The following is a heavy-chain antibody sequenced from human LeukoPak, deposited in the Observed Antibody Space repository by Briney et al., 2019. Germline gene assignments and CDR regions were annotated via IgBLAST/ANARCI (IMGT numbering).Heavy chain of an antibody. CDR1: GFIFSSYW. CDR3: ARVGAESPRWFDP. CDR2: INTDGSST. D-gene: IGHD1-26*01. J-gene: IGHJ5*02. V-gene: IGHV3-74*01. Sequence: GGSLRLSCAASGFIFSSYWMHWVRQVPGKGLVWVSRINTDGSSTNYADSVKGRFAISRDNTKNTLYLQMNSLRAEDTAVYYCARVGAESPRWFDPWGQGTLVIVSS.